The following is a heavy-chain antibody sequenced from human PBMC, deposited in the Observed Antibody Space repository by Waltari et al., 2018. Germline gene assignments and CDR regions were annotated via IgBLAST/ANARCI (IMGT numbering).Heavy chain of an antibody. D-gene: IGHD2-8*01. J-gene: IGHJ2*01. V-gene: IGHV4-39*01. Sequence: QLQLQESGPGLVKSSETLSLICTVSGCSISTRNFYWGWICQPHGQGLELLGSVYYGGSKYYNPALKSRVTTSIDTSKNQYFLKLGSVTAAETAVYYCARRFCTEDVCAGRNWYFDIWGRGTLVKVSS. CDR3: ARRFCTEDVCAGRNWYFDI. CDR2: VYYGGSK. CDR1: GCSISTRNFY.